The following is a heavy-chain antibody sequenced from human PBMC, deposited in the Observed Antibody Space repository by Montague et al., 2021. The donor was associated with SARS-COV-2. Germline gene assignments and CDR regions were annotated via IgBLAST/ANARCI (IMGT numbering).Heavy chain of an antibody. CDR1: GFTFSSYA. J-gene: IGHJ3*02. Sequence: LRLSWSASGFTFSSYAMHWVRQAPGKGLEWVAVISYDGSNKYYADSVKGRFTISRDNSKNTLYLQMNSLRAEDTAVYYCARDLGVLAFDIWGQGTMVTVSS. D-gene: IGHD3-16*01. CDR3: ARDLGVLAFDI. V-gene: IGHV3-30*04. CDR2: ISYDGSNK.